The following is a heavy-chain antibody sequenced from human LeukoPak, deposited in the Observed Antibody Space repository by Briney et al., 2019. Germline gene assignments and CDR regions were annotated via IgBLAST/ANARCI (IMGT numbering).Heavy chain of an antibody. J-gene: IGHJ6*04. CDR2: ISSSCSTI. Sequence: PGGSLRLSCAASGFTFRSYEMNWVRQAPGKGLEWVSYISSSCSTIYYADSVKGRFTISRDNAKNSLYLQMNSLRAEDTAVYYCARVPYYYGMDVWGKATTVTVSS. CDR1: GFTFRSYE. CDR3: ARVPYYYGMDV. V-gene: IGHV3-48*03.